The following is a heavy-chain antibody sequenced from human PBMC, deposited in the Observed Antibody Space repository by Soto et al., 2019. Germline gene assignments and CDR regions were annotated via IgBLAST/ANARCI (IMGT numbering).Heavy chain of an antibody. CDR2: IYWDDDK. V-gene: IGHV2-5*02. CDR1: GFSLSTSGVG. CDR3: AHSFGLVPAPIVGDNWFDP. J-gene: IGHJ5*02. Sequence: QITLKESGPTLVKPTQTLTLTCTFSGFSLSTSGVGVGWIRQPPGKALEWLALIYWDDDKRYSPSLKSRLTSTKDTSKNQVVLTMNNMDPVDTATYYCAHSFGLVPAPIVGDNWFDPWGQGTLVTVSS. D-gene: IGHD2-2*01.